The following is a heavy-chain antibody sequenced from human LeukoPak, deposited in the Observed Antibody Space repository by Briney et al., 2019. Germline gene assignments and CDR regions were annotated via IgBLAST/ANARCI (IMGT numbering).Heavy chain of an antibody. CDR2: IYPGDSDT. D-gene: IGHD6-19*01. V-gene: IGHV5-51*01. CDR3: ARHPRGDSSGWYNWFDP. J-gene: IGHJ5*02. Sequence: GESLQISCQGSGYSFTSYWIGWVRQMPGKGLEWMGIIYPGDSDTRYSPSFQGQVTISADKSISTAYLQWSSLKASDTAMYYCARHPRGDSSGWYNWFDPWGQGTLVTVSS. CDR1: GYSFTSYW.